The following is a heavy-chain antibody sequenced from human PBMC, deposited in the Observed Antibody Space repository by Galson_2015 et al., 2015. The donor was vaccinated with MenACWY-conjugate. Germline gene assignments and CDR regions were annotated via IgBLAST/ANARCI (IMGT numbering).Heavy chain of an antibody. CDR2: VSVKNGNT. Sequence: SVKVSCKASGYTFISYGISWVRQAPGQGLEWMGWVSVKNGNTNYAQKFQGRVIMTTDTSTSTAYMELRSLRSDDTAVYYCARVRDDFSYYDYYGMDVWGQGTTVTVSS. CDR1: GYTFISYG. D-gene: IGHD3-3*01. J-gene: IGHJ6*02. CDR3: ARVRDDFSYYDYYGMDV. V-gene: IGHV1-18*01.